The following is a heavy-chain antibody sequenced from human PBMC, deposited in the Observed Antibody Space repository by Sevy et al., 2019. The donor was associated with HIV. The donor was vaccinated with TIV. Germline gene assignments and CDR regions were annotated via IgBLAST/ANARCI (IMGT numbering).Heavy chain of an antibody. D-gene: IGHD3-9*01. J-gene: IGHJ6*02. CDR2: ISFHGRDK. V-gene: IGHV3-30*18. CDR1: GISFTTSG. CDR3: AKDFTGYNGMDV. Sequence: GGSLRLSCVVSGISFTTSGMHWVRQAPGKGLEWVAVISFHGRDKFYAESVKGRSTISRDSSKNMLYLQINSLRAEDTAVYYCAKDFTGYNGMDVWGQGTMVTVSS.